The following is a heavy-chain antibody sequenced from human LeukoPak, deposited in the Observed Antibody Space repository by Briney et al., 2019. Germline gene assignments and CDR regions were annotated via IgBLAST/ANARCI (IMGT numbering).Heavy chain of an antibody. Sequence: GGSLRLSCAASGFTFSTYGMHWFRQAPGKGLEWVAFIRYDGGNKYYADSVKGRFTISRDNSKNTLYLQMYSLRAEDTAVYYSGAGRFMDVWGKGTTVTVSS. CDR2: IRYDGGNK. D-gene: IGHD1-26*01. CDR1: GFTFSTYG. CDR3: GAGRFMDV. J-gene: IGHJ6*03. V-gene: IGHV3-30*02.